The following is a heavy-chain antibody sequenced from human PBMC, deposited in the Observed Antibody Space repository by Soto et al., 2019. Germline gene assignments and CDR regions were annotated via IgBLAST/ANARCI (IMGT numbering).Heavy chain of an antibody. CDR1: GFTFSNYW. CDR3: VRDSHGDY. Sequence: EVQLVESGGGLVQPGGSLRLSCAASGFTFSNYWMHWVRQAPGKGLAWVARIDHDGSTDYAGSVRGRFTVSRDNAENMLYLQMNSLRDDDTALYYCVRDSHGDYWGQVTLVTVSS. CDR2: IDHDGST. V-gene: IGHV3-74*01. J-gene: IGHJ4*02.